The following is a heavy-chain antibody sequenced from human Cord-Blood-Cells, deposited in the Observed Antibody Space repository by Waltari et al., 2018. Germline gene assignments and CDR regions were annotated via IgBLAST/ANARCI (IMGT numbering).Heavy chain of an antibody. CDR3: ARDGSVPAAIGWFDP. V-gene: IGHV4-38-2*02. D-gene: IGHD2-2*02. Sequence: QVQLQESGPGLVKPSETLSLTCTVSGYPISSGYYWGWIRQPPGKGLEWIGSIYHSGSTYYNPSLKSRVTISVDTSKNQFSLKLSSVTAADTAVYYCARDGSVPAAIGWFDPWGQGTLVTVSS. CDR2: IYHSGST. CDR1: GYPISSGYY. J-gene: IGHJ5*02.